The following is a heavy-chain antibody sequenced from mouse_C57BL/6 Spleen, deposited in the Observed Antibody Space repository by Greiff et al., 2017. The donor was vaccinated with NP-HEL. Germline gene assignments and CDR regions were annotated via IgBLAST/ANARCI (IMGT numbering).Heavy chain of an antibody. V-gene: IGHV1-9*01. D-gene: IGHD4-1*01. CDR1: GYTFTGYW. CDR2: ILPGSGSI. J-gene: IGHJ2*01. Sequence: VQLQQSGAELMKPGASVKLSCKAPGYTFTGYWIEWVKPRPGHGLEWIGEILPGSGSINYNEKFKGKGTFTADTSSHTAYLQLSSLPTEDSAIYYGARAGGYWGQGTTLTVSS. CDR3: ARAGGY.